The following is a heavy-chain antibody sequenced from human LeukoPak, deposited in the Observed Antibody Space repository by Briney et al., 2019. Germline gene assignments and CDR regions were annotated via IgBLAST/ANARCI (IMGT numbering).Heavy chain of an antibody. D-gene: IGHD5-18*01. V-gene: IGHV4-39*07. J-gene: IGHJ5*01. CDR2: IYYSGST. CDR1: GGFICSSSYY. Sequence: SETLSLTCTVSGGFICSSSYYWGWTRQPPGKGLEWIGSIYYSGSTYYNPSLKSRVTISVDTSENQFSLKLSSVTAADTAVYYCATVAGGYSYGYPDSWGQGTLVTVSS. CDR3: ATVAGGYSYGYPDS.